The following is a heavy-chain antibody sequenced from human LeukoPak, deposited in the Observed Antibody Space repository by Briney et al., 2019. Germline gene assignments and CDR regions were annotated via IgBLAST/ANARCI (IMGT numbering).Heavy chain of an antibody. CDR2: INWNGGST. D-gene: IGHD6-19*01. CDR1: RFTFDDYG. J-gene: IGHJ4*02. CDR3: ARLTGYSSGCLDY. V-gene: IGHV3-20*04. Sequence: PGGSLRLSCAASRFTFDDYGMSWVRQAPGKGLEWVSGINWNGGSTGYADSVKGRFTISRDNAKNSLYLQMNSPRAEDTALYYCARLTGYSSGCLDYWGQGTLVTVSS.